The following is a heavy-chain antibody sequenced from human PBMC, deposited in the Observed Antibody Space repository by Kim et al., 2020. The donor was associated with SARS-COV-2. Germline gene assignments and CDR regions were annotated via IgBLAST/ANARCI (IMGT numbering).Heavy chain of an antibody. CDR1: GFTFSSYA. Sequence: GGSLRLSCVASGFTFSSYAMSWVRQAPGKGLEWVSGISGGGGSTYYADSVRGRFSISRDSSKNTLYLQMNSLRAEDTAVYYCVKGDGYGDYWGQGTLVTVSS. CDR3: VKGDGYGDY. D-gene: IGHD5-18*01. J-gene: IGHJ4*02. V-gene: IGHV3-23*01. CDR2: ISGGGGST.